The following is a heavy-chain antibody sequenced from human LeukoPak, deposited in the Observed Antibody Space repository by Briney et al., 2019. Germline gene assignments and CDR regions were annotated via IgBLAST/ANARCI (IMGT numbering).Heavy chain of an antibody. CDR3: ARVSVGITMIVVARPRYFDL. Sequence: ASVKVSCKASGYTFTGYYMHWVRQAPGQGLEWMGWINPNSGGTNYAQKFQGRVTMTRDTSISTAYMELSRLRSDDTAVYYCARVSVGITMIVVARPRYFDLWGRGTLVTVSS. J-gene: IGHJ2*01. CDR2: INPNSGGT. CDR1: GYTFTGYY. V-gene: IGHV1-2*02. D-gene: IGHD3-22*01.